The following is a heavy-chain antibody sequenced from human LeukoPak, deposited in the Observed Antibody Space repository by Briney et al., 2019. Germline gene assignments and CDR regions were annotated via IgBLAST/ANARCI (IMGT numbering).Heavy chain of an antibody. CDR2: IWYDGSNK. V-gene: IGHV3-33*01. CDR1: GFTFSSYG. J-gene: IGHJ4*02. CDR3: ARDLADYDILTGYYNGFDY. Sequence: PGRSLRLSCAASGFTFSSYGMHWVRQAPGKGLEWVAVIWYDGSNKYYADSVKGRFTISRDNSKNTLYLQMNSLRAEDTAVYYCARDLADYDILTGYYNGFDYWGQGTLVTVSS. D-gene: IGHD3-9*01.